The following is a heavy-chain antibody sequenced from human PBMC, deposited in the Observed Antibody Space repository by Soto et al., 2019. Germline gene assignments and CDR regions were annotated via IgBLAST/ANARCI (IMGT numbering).Heavy chain of an antibody. V-gene: IGHV3-48*03. CDR1: GFTFSSYE. Sequence: GGSLRLSCAASGFTFSSYEMNWVRQAPGKGPEWVSYISSSGSTIYYADSVKGRFTISRDNAKNSLYLQMNSLRAVDTAVYYCAREGGYYDFWSGYDAFDIWGQGTMVTVSS. CDR3: AREGGYYDFWSGYDAFDI. CDR2: ISSSGSTI. J-gene: IGHJ3*02. D-gene: IGHD3-3*01.